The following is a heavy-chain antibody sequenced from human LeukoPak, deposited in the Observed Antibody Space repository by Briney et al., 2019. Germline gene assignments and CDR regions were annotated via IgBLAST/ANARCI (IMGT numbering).Heavy chain of an antibody. J-gene: IGHJ3*02. CDR3: ARGSGITMIVVVIGDAFDI. CDR2: IYTSGGT. Sequence: SSETLSLTCTVSGGSISSHYWSWVRQPAGKGLEWIGRIYTSGGTIYNPSLKSRVTMSVDTSKNQFSLKLSSVTAADTAVYYCARGSGITMIVVVIGDAFDIWGQGTMVTVSS. V-gene: IGHV4-4*07. D-gene: IGHD3-22*01. CDR1: GGSISSHY.